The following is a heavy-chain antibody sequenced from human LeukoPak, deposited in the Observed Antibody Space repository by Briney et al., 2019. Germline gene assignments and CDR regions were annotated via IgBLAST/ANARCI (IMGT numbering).Heavy chain of an antibody. V-gene: IGHV3-23*01. D-gene: IGHD2-21*02. CDR2: ISGSGGST. CDR1: GFTFSSYA. J-gene: IGHJ3*02. CDR3: ATRRVCGGDCYPHDAFDI. Sequence: PGGSLRLSCAASGFTFSSYAMSWVRQAPGKGLEWVSAISGSGGSTYYADSVKGRFTISRDNSKNTLYPQMNSLRAEDTAVYYCATRRVCGGDCYPHDAFDIWGQGTMVTVSS.